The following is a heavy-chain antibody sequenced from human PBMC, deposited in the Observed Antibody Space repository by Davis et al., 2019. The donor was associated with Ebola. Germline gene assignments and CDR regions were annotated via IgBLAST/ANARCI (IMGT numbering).Heavy chain of an antibody. CDR3: ARELQYSSSPGVFDY. D-gene: IGHD6-6*01. V-gene: IGHV3-21*01. CDR2: ISSSSSYI. J-gene: IGHJ4*02. Sequence: GESLKISCAASGFTFSSYEMNWVRQAPGKGLEWVSSISSSSSYIYYADSVKGRFTISRDNAKNSLYLQMNSLRDEDTAVYYCARELQYSSSPGVFDYWGQGTLVTVSS. CDR1: GFTFSSYE.